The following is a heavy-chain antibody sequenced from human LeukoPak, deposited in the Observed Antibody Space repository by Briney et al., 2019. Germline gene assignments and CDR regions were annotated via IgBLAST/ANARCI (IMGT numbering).Heavy chain of an antibody. CDR1: GFTFSSYA. CDR3: ARGWSYYIDS. D-gene: IGHD3-10*01. J-gene: IGHJ4*02. V-gene: IGHV3-23*01. Sequence: QPGGSLRLSCAASGFTFSSYAMNWVRQAPGKGLECVSSISASGGSTYFADSVKGRFTISRDNSENTLFLQMNSLRAEDTAVYYCARGWSYYIDSWGQGTLVTVSS. CDR2: ISASGGST.